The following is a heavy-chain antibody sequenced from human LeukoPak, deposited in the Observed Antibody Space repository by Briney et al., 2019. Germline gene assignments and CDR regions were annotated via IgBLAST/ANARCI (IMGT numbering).Heavy chain of an antibody. CDR1: GFTFSSYA. Sequence: AGGSLRLSCAASGFTFSSYAMHWVRQAPGKGLEWVAVISYDGSNKYYADSVKGRFTISRDNSKNTLYLQVNSLRAEDTAVYYCARGKEYFDYWGQGTLVTVSS. CDR3: ARGKEYFDY. CDR2: ISYDGSNK. V-gene: IGHV3-30*04. J-gene: IGHJ4*02.